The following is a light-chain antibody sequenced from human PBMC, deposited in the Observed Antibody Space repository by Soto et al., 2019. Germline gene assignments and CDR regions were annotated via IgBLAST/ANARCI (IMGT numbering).Light chain of an antibody. CDR3: HHDHSYTMP. CDR1: QGIETD. J-gene: IGKJ1*01. V-gene: IGKV1-17*01. CDR2: TTS. Sequence: DIQITQTLSSLTDSVGDRVTITCRASQGIETDLAWYQHKPGKATKLLIYTTSTLNGGVPSRFSGSGSGTEFTLTISSLQPDDFAAYNSHHDHSYTMPFGQRT.